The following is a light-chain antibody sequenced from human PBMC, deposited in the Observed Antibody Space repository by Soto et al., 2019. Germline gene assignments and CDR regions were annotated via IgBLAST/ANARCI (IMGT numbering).Light chain of an antibody. Sequence: EIVMTQSPGTLSLSPGERATLSCRASQSVSSRLAWYQQKPGQAPRLLMYGASSRATGIPDRFSGSGSGTDFSLTISRLEPEDFAVYFCQQYGSSPQTFGQGTRLEIK. CDR1: QSVSSR. J-gene: IGKJ5*01. CDR3: QQYGSSPQT. CDR2: GAS. V-gene: IGKV3-20*01.